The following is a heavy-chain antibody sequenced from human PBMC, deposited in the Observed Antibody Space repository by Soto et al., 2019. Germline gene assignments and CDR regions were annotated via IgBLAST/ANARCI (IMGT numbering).Heavy chain of an antibody. J-gene: IGHJ6*03. CDR2: IYYSGST. CDR1: GGSISSSSYY. D-gene: IGHD6-19*01. CDR3: AGSYSSGWYRGVYYYYYYMDV. Sequence: SETLSLTCTVSGGSISSSSYYWGWIHQPPGKGLEWIGSIYYSGSTYYNPSLKSRVTISVDTSKNQFSLKLSSVTAADTAVYYCAGSYSSGWYRGVYYYYYYMDVWGKGTTVTVSS. V-gene: IGHV4-39*01.